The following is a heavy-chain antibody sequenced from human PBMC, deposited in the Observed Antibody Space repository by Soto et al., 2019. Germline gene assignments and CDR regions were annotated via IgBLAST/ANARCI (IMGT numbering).Heavy chain of an antibody. D-gene: IGHD1-26*01. CDR3: AREIVGATHYFDY. V-gene: IGHV3-66*01. J-gene: IGHJ4*02. CDR1: GFTVSSNY. CDR2: IYSGGST. Sequence: EVQLVESGGGLVQPGGSLRLSCAASGFTVSSNYMSWVRQAPGKGLEWVSVIYSGGSTYYADSVKGRFTISRDNSTNTLYLQMNSLTAEDTAVYYCAREIVGATHYFDYWGQGTLVTVSS.